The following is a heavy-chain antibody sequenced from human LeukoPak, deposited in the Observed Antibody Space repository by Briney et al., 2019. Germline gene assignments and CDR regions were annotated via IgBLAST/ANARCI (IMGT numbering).Heavy chain of an antibody. D-gene: IGHD4-17*01. CDR2: ISSSSSYI. J-gene: IGHJ4*02. CDR3: ARAPDGDQEN. V-gene: IGHV3-21*01. Sequence: PGGSLRLSCAASGFTFSSYSMNWVRQAPGKGLEWVSSISSSSSYIYYADSVKGRFTISRDNAKNSLYLQMNSLRAEDTAMYYCARAPDGDQENWGQGTLVTVSS. CDR1: GFTFSSYS.